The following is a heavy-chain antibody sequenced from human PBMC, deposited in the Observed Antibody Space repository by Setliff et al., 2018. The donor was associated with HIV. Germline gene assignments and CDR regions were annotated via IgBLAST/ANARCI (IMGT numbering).Heavy chain of an antibody. CDR2: FHYSGSI. J-gene: IGHJ3*02. CDR1: VGSFINTDYY. D-gene: IGHD3-16*02. CDR3: ARESLNLGELSSNPDASDI. V-gene: IGHV4-39*02. Sequence: SETLSLTCTVSVGSFINTDYYWGWIRQPPGKALEWIGSFHYSGSISYNPSLGRRVTISVENSKNQFSLELTSVTAADTAVYYCARESLNLGELSSNPDASDIWGQGTMVTVSS.